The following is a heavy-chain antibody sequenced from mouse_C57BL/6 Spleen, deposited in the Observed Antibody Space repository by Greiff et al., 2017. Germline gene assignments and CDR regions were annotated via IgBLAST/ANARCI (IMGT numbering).Heavy chain of an antibody. Sequence: VKLVESGPSLVQPSQSLSITCTVSGFSLTSYGVHWVRQSPGKGLEWLGVLWSGGSTDYNAAFISRLSISKDNSKSQVFFKMNSLQADDTAIYYCATDYDYAFAYWGQGTLVTVSA. CDR3: ATDYDYAFAY. J-gene: IGHJ3*01. CDR2: LWSGGST. D-gene: IGHD2-4*01. V-gene: IGHV2-2*01. CDR1: GFSLTSYG.